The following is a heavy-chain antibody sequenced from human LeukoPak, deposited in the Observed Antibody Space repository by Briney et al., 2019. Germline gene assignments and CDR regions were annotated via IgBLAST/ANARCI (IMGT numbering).Heavy chain of an antibody. V-gene: IGHV4-61*02. D-gene: IGHD6-19*01. CDR2: IYTSGST. CDR1: GGSISSGSYY. Sequence: PSQTLSLTCTVSGGSISSGSYYWSWIRQPAGKGLEWIGRIYTSGSTNYNPSLKSRVTISVDTSKNQFSLKLSSVTAADTAVYYCARTWQRLPFDYWGQGTLVTVSS. CDR3: ARTWQRLPFDY. J-gene: IGHJ4*02.